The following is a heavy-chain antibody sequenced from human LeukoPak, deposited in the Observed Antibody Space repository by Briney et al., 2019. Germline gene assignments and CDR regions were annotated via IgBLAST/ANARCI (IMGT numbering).Heavy chain of an antibody. CDR2: ISSGGRTK. CDR3: TSGGDRWELPII. CDR1: GFTFSNYE. V-gene: IGHV3-48*03. J-gene: IGHJ3*02. D-gene: IGHD1-26*01. Sequence: TGGSLRLSCAASGFTFSNYEMRWVRQAPEKGLEWVSYISSGGRTKYYADSVKGRLTTSRDNAKSSLSLQMDSLRAEDTAVYYCTSGGDRWELPIIWGRGTMVIVSS.